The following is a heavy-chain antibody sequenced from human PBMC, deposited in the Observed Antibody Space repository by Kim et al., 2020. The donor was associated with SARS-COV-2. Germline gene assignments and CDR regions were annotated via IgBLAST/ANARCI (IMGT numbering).Heavy chain of an antibody. CDR3: AKSPNWGSYRPNFDY. J-gene: IGHJ4*02. V-gene: IGHV3-23*01. CDR2: LSGSGTST. Sequence: GGSLRLSCAASGFIFSNYDMSWVRQAPGKGLEWVSTLSGSGTSTYYADSVKGRFTISRDNSKNTLYLQMNSLRVEDTAVYYCAKSPNWGSYRPNFDYWGQGTLVTVSS. CDR1: GFIFSNYD. D-gene: IGHD3-16*02.